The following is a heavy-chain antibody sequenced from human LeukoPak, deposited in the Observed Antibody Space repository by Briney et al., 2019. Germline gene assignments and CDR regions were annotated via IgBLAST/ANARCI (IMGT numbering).Heavy chain of an antibody. D-gene: IGHD2-2*01. J-gene: IGHJ5*02. CDR1: GFTFSDYW. CDR2: ILSDASST. CDR3: ARVRITRANWFDP. V-gene: IGHV3-74*01. Sequence: GGSLRLSCAASGFTFSDYWMLWVRQAPGKGLVWVSRILSDASSTSYADSVKGRFTISRDIAKNTLYLQMNSLRAEDTAVYYCARVRITRANWFDPWGQGTLVTVSS.